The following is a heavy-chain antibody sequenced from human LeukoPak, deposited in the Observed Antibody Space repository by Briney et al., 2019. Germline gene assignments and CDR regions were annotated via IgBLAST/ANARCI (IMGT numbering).Heavy chain of an antibody. CDR2: ITGYGAT. D-gene: IGHD6-13*01. V-gene: IGHV3-23*01. CDR3: AKGAAAGKVDWFDP. CDR1: GFTFSKDD. Sequence: GGSLRLSCAASGFTFSKDDFHWVRQAPGTGLQWVSTITGYGATFYADSVRGRFTIFRDTSMNTLFLQMNSLGAEDTAVYYCAKGAAAGKVDWFDPWGQGTLVTVSS. J-gene: IGHJ5*02.